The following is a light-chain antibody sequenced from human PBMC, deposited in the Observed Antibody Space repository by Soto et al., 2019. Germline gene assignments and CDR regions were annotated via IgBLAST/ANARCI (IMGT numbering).Light chain of an antibody. CDR1: SSNIGSNT. V-gene: IGLV1-44*01. J-gene: IGLJ2*01. CDR2: SNN. Sequence: QSVLTQPPSASGTPGQRVTISCSGSSSNIGSNTVNWYQQLPGTAPKLLIYSNNQRPSGVPDRFSGSKSGTSASLAISGLQSEDEADYYCSSYTTGSTLVVFGGGTKLTVL. CDR3: SSYTTGSTLVV.